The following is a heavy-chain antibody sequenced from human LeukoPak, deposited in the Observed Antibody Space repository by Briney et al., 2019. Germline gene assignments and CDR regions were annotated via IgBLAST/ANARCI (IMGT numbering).Heavy chain of an antibody. J-gene: IGHJ4*02. Sequence: GGSLRLSCAASGFTFSSYSMNWVRQAPGKGLEWVGRIKSKTDGGTTDYAAPVKGRFTISRDDSKNTLYLQMNSLKTEDTAVYYCTTKRVVPAAKTFDYWGQGTLVTVSS. CDR1: GFTFSSYS. V-gene: IGHV3-15*01. D-gene: IGHD2-2*01. CDR3: TTKRVVPAAKTFDY. CDR2: IKSKTDGGTT.